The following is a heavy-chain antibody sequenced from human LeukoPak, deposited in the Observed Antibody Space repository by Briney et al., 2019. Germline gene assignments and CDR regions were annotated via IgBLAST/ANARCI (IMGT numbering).Heavy chain of an antibody. J-gene: IGHJ4*02. V-gene: IGHV4-38-2*01. CDR2: IFHSGTT. CDR1: GYSISNGYY. Sequence: AETLSLTCVVSGYSISNGYYWVWVRQPPGKGLVWIGSIFHSGTTYYKSSLKSRVSISVDTSKNQFSLKLSAVTAADTATYFCATIVLGRNYFDYWGQGILVTVSS. CDR3: ATIVLGRNYFDY. D-gene: IGHD3-22*01.